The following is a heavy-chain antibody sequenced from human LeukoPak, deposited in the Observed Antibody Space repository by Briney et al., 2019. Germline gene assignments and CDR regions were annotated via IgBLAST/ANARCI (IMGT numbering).Heavy chain of an antibody. CDR3: ARHRKRGLVTSFDY. J-gene: IGHJ4*02. D-gene: IGHD3/OR15-3a*01. CDR2: IYYSGST. CDR1: GGSISSSSYY. Sequence: SETLSLTCTVSGGSISSSSYYWGWIRQPPGKGLEWIGSIYYSGSTYYNPSLKSRVTISVDTSKNQFSLKLSSVTAADTAVYYCARHRKRGLVTSFDYWGQGTLVTVSS. V-gene: IGHV4-39*01.